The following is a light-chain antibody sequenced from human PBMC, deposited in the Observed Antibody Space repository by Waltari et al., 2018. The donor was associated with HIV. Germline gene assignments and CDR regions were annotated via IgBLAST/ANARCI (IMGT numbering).Light chain of an antibody. CDR1: QSVSSN. CDR3: QQYNNWPRT. Sequence: DILMTQSPATLSVSPGERATLSCRASQSVSSNLAWYQQKPGQAPRLLIYGASTRATDIPARFSGSGSGAQFTLTISSLQSEDFAVYYCQQYNNWPRTFGQGTKVEIK. V-gene: IGKV3-15*01. J-gene: IGKJ1*01. CDR2: GAS.